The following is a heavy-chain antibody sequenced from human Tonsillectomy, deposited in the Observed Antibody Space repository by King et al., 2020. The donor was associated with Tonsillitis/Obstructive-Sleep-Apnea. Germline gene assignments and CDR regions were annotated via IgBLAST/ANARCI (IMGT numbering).Heavy chain of an antibody. CDR2: IHPGDPDT. V-gene: IGHV5-51*01. D-gene: IGHD3-10*01. Sequence: DVQLVESGAEVKKPGESLKISCKGSGYSFTNYWIGWVLQKPGKGLEWMGIIHPGDPDTSYRLSFQGQVSADKSLSTAYLQWTSLKASDTAIYYCARCFYYGSGSYYMAASDIWGQGTMVIVSS. CDR3: ARCFYYGSGSYYMAASDI. J-gene: IGHJ3*02. CDR1: GYSFTNYW.